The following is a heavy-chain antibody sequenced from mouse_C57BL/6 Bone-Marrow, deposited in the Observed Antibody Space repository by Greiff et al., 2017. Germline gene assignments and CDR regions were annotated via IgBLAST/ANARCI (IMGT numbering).Heavy chain of an antibody. CDR1: GFTFSDYG. Sequence: EVMLVESGGGLVKPGGSLKLSCAASGFTFSDYGMHWVRQAPEKGLEWVAYISSGSSTIYYAETVKGRFTIARDNAKNTLFLHMTSLRSEYAAMYCCRTYYSKGGAMDYWGQGTSATVSA. CDR2: ISSGSSTI. V-gene: IGHV5-17*01. CDR3: RTYYSKGGAMDY. D-gene: IGHD2-5*01. J-gene: IGHJ4*01.